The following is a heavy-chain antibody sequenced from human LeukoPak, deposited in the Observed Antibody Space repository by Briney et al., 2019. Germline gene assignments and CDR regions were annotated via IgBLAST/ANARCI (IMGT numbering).Heavy chain of an antibody. CDR3: AAGGSSSSSDEFFQH. CDR2: INPNSGGT. CDR1: GYTFTGYY. J-gene: IGHJ1*01. Sequence: ASVKVSCKASGYTFTGYYMHWVRQAPGQGLELMGRINPNSGGTNYAQKFQGRVTMSRDTSIGTAYMELTRLRSDDTAVYYCAAGGSSSSSDEFFQHWGQGTLVTVSS. V-gene: IGHV1-2*06. D-gene: IGHD6-6*01.